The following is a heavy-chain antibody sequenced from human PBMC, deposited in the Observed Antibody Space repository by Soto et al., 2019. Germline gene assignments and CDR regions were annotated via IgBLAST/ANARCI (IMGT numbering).Heavy chain of an antibody. J-gene: IGHJ5*02. Sequence: SETLSLTCTVSGGSISSGGYYWSWIRQHPGKGLEWIGYIYYSGSTYYNPSLKSRVTISVDTSKNQSSLKLSSVTAADTAVYYCARAYGSGSYRRMDVFWFDPRGQGTLVTVSS. V-gene: IGHV4-31*03. D-gene: IGHD3-10*01. CDR2: IYYSGST. CDR1: GGSISSGGYY. CDR3: ARAYGSGSYRRMDVFWFDP.